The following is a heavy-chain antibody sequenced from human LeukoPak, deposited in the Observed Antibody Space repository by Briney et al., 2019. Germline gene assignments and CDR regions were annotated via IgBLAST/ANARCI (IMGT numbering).Heavy chain of an antibody. V-gene: IGHV4-59*01. CDR1: GGSISSYY. CDR2: IYYSGST. CDR3: ARGAIAASDAFDI. Sequence: SETLSLTCTVSGGSISSYYWSWIRQPPGKGLEWIGYIYYSGSTNYNPSLKSRVTRSVDTSKNQFSLKLSSVTAADTAVYYCARGAIAASDAFDIWGQGTMVTVSS. J-gene: IGHJ3*02. D-gene: IGHD2-15*01.